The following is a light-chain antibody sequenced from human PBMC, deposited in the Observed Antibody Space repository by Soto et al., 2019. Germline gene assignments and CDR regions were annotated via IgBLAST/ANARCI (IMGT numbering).Light chain of an antibody. J-gene: IGKJ5*01. CDR3: QQYGSTPIT. CDR2: GAS. CDR1: QSVSSSY. V-gene: IGKV3-20*01. Sequence: EIVLTQSPGTLSLSPGERATLSCRASQSVSSSYLAWYQQKPGQAPRLLIYGASSRATAVADRFSGSRSGTEFTLTISSLVPEDYAVSYCQQYGSTPITFGQGTRLEIK.